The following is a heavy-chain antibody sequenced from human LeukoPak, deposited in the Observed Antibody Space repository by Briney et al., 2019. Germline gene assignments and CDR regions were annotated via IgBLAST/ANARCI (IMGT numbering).Heavy chain of an antibody. V-gene: IGHV3-49*04. Sequence: PGGSLRLSCAASGFTFSSYSMNWVRQAPGKGLEWVGFIRSKAYGGTTEYAASVKGRFTISRDDSKSIAYLQMNSLKTEDTAVYYCTRDRGDGYSYDAFDIWGQGTMVTVSS. J-gene: IGHJ3*02. CDR1: GFTFSSYS. CDR2: IRSKAYGGTT. D-gene: IGHD5-24*01. CDR3: TRDRGDGYSYDAFDI.